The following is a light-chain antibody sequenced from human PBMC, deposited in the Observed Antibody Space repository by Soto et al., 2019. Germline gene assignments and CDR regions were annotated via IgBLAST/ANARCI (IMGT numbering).Light chain of an antibody. V-gene: IGKV1-39*01. CDR1: QSISNY. CDR2: AAS. J-gene: IGKJ1*01. CDR3: QHSYSTPHT. Sequence: DIQMTQSPTSLSASVGDGFTITCRASQSISNYLNWYQQKPGKAPKLLIYAASSLHSGVPSRFSGSGSGTEFTLTISSLQPEDFATYYCQHSYSTPHTFGQGTKVDIK.